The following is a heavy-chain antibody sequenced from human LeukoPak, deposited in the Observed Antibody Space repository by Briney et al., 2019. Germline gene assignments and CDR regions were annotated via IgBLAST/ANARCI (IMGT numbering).Heavy chain of an antibody. J-gene: IGHJ4*02. CDR3: ARAGYYYGSGSYYIFDY. V-gene: IGHV1-2*02. D-gene: IGHD3-10*01. CDR1: GDTFTGYY. Sequence: ASVKVSCKASGDTFTGYYMHWVRQAPGQGLEWMGWINPNSGGTNYAQKFQGRVTMTRDTSISTAYMELSRLRSDDTAVYYCARAGYYYGSGSYYIFDYWGQGTLVTVSS. CDR2: INPNSGGT.